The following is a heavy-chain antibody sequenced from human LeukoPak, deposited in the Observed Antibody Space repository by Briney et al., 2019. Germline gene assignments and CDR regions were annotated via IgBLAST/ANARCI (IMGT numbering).Heavy chain of an antibody. D-gene: IGHD5-24*01. CDR3: ARGDGYNDAEYLQH. V-gene: IGHV3-33*01. Sequence: GGSLRLSCAASGFTFSSYGMHWVRQAPGKGLEGVAVIWYDGSNKYYGDSVKGRSTISRDNSKKTLYLQMNSLRVEDTAVYYCARGDGYNDAEYLQHWGQGTLVTVS. CDR1: GFTFSSYG. J-gene: IGHJ1*01. CDR2: IWYDGSNK.